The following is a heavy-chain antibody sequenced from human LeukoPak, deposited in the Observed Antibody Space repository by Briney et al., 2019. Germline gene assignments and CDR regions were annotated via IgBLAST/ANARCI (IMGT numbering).Heavy chain of an antibody. V-gene: IGHV4-4*02. J-gene: IGHJ5*02. CDR3: AREAVAGDNRFDL. CDR1: GGSISSSNW. CDR2: IYHSGST. D-gene: IGHD6-19*01. Sequence: PSETLSLTCAISGGSISSSNWWSWVRQPPGKGLEWIGEIYHSGSTNYNPSLKSRVTISVDKSKNQFSLKLSSVTAADTAVYYCAREAVAGDNRFDLWGQGTLVTVSS.